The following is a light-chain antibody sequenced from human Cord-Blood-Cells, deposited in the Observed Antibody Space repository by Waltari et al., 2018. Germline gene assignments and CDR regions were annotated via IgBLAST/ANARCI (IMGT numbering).Light chain of an antibody. CDR1: QSVSSN. CDR2: GAS. J-gene: IGKJ2*01. Sequence: LSVSPGERATLSCRASQSVSSNLAWYQQKPGQAPRLLIYGASTRATGIPARFSGSGSGTEFTLTISSLQSEDFAVYYCQQYNNWPYTFGQGTKLEIK. CDR3: QQYNNWPYT. V-gene: IGKV3-15*01.